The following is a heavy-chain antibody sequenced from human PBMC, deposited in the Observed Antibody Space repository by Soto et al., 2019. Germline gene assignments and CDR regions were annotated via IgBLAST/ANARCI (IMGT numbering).Heavy chain of an antibody. J-gene: IGHJ5*02. V-gene: IGHV4-30-2*01. CDR1: GGSISSGGYS. CDR3: ARGGYCSGGSCYHGREAFDX. Sequence: TLSLTCAVSGGSISSGGYSWSWIRQPPGKGLEWIGYIYHSGSTYYNPSLKSRVTISVDRSKNQFSLKLSSVTAADTAVYYCARGGYCSGGSCYHGREAFDXWGQGTPVTASX. CDR2: IYHSGST. D-gene: IGHD2-15*01.